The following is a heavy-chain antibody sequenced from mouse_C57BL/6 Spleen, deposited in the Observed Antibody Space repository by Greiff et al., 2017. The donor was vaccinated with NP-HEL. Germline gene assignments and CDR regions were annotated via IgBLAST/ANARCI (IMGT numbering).Heavy chain of an antibody. V-gene: IGHV5-4*01. CDR3: ARDEGGDCYYFDY. CDR2: ISAGGSYT. J-gene: IGHJ2*01. Sequence: EVLLVESGGGLVKPGGSLKLSCAASGFTFSSYAMSWVRQTPEKRLEWVATISAGGSYTYYTDNVKGLFTISRDNAKNNLYLQMSHLKSEDSAMYYCARDEGGDCYYFDYWGQGTTLTVSS. CDR1: GFTFSSYA.